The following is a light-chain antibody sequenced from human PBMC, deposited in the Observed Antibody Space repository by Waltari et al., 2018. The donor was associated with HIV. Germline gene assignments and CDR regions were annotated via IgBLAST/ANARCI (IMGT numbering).Light chain of an antibody. CDR2: WAS. CDR3: QQYYSTPRT. CDR1: QKILFSSTTKNY. Sequence: DTVVTPFLASLAVSLGERAPMLCKSSQKILFSSTTKNYLSWYQQRPGQPPRLHIYWASSRESGVPERFTGSGSGTNFTLTISRLQAEDVSVYFCQQYYSTPRTFGQGTKV. J-gene: IGKJ1*01. V-gene: IGKV4-1*01.